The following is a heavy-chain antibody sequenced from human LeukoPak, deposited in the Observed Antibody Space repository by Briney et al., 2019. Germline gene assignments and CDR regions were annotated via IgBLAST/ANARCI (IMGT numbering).Heavy chain of an antibody. CDR1: GFGFDDYA. Sequence: GGSLRLSCAASGFGFDDYAMHWVRQAPGKGLQWVSLISGDGGSAYYADSVKGRFTISRDNSKNSLYLQMNSLRTEDTALYYCARDSPIERFQHWGQGTLVTVSS. D-gene: IGHD2/OR15-2a*01. J-gene: IGHJ1*01. CDR3: ARDSPIERFQH. V-gene: IGHV3-43*02. CDR2: ISGDGGSA.